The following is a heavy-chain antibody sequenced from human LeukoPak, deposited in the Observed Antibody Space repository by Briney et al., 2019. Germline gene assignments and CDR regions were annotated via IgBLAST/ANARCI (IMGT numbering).Heavy chain of an antibody. CDR3: AKLSDYAHYYYYYMDV. Sequence: GGSLSLSCAASGFPFSSYGMSWVRQAPGKGLEWVSAISGSGGSTYYADSVKGRFTISRDNSKNTLYLQMNSLRAKDTAVYYCAKLSDYAHYYYYYMDVWGKGTTVTISS. V-gene: IGHV3-23*01. CDR1: GFPFSSYG. J-gene: IGHJ6*03. CDR2: ISGSGGST. D-gene: IGHD5-12*01.